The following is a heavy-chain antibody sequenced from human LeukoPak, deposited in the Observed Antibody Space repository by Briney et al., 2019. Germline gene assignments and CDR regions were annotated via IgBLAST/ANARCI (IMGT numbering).Heavy chain of an antibody. J-gene: IGHJ6*02. Sequence: PGGSLRLSCAASGFTFSSYSMNWVRQAPGKGLEWVSSISSSSSYIYYADSVKGRFTISRDNAKNSLYLQMNSLRAEDTAVYYCARDRISTHYYYYYGMDVWGQGTTVTISS. V-gene: IGHV3-21*01. CDR2: ISSSSSYI. CDR3: ARDRISTHYYYYYGMDV. CDR1: GFTFSSYS.